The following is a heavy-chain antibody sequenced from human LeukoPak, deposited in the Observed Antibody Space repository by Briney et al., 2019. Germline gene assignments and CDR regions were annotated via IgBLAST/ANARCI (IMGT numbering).Heavy chain of an antibody. J-gene: IGHJ3*02. CDR1: GGSFSGYY. V-gene: IGHV4-34*01. D-gene: IGHD6-13*01. CDR2: INHSGST. Sequence: SETLSLTCAVYGGSFSGYYWSWIRQPPGKGLEWIGEINHSGSTNYNPSLKSRVTISVDTSKNQFSLKLSSVTAADTAVYYCARDWPAGAFDIWGQGTMVTVSS. CDR3: ARDWPAGAFDI.